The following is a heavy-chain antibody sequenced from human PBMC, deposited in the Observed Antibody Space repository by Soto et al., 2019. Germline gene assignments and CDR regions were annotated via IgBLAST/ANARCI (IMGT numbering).Heavy chain of an antibody. CDR2: ISYDGSNK. Sequence: GGSLRLSCAASGFTFSSYAMHWVRQAPGKGMEWVTIISYDGSNKYYADSVKGRFTIARDNSKNTLYLQMNSLRAEDTAVYYCARGPHRIAATSGFDYWGQGTLVTVSS. D-gene: IGHD6-13*01. J-gene: IGHJ4*02. CDR1: GFTFSSYA. V-gene: IGHV3-30-3*01. CDR3: ARGPHRIAATSGFDY.